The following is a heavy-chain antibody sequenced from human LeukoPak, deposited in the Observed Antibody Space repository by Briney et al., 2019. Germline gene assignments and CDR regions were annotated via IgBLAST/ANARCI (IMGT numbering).Heavy chain of an antibody. V-gene: IGHV4-59*08. D-gene: IGHD4-17*01. CDR3: ARHAATGTTSSLRFDP. CDR2: IYYSGST. J-gene: IGHJ5*02. Sequence: SETLSLTCTVSGGSIISYYWTWTRQPPGKGLEWIGYIYYSGSTNYNPSLKSRVTISVDTSKNQFSLKLSSVTAADTAVYYCARHAATGTTSSLRFDPWGQGTLVTVS. CDR1: GGSIISYY.